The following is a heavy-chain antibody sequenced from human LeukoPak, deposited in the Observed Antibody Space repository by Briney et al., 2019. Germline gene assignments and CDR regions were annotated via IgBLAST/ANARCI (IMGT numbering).Heavy chain of an antibody. D-gene: IGHD1-1*01. V-gene: IGHV1-2*02. CDR1: GYTFTGYY. J-gene: IGHJ4*02. CDR3: ARQLELARLAGLGFDY. CDR2: INPNSGGT. Sequence: ASVKVSCTASGYTFTGYYMHWVRQAPGQGLEWMGWINPNSGGTNYAQKFQGRVTMTRDTSISTAYMELSRLRSDDTAVYYCARQLELARLAGLGFDYWGQGTLVTVSS.